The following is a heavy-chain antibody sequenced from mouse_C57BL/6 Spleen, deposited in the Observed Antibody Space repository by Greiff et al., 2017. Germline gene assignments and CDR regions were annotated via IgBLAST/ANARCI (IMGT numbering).Heavy chain of an antibody. CDR3: AREDYYGSSYGFFAY. CDR2: IHPNSGST. Sequence: QVQLKQPGAELVKPGASVKLSCKASGYTFTSYWMHWVKQRPGQGLEWIGMIHPNSGSTNYNEKFKSKATLTVDKSSSTAYMQLSSLTSEDSAVXYCAREDYYGSSYGFFAYWGQGTLVTVSA. V-gene: IGHV1-64*01. D-gene: IGHD1-1*01. J-gene: IGHJ3*01. CDR1: GYTFTSYW.